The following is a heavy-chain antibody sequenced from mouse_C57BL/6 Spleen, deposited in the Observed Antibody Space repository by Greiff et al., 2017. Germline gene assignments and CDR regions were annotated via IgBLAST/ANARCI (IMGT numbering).Heavy chain of an antibody. V-gene: IGHV5-6*01. CDR2: ISSGGSYT. D-gene: IGHD2-4*01. J-gene: IGHJ4*01. CDR1: GFTFSSYG. Sequence: EVKLMESGGDLVKPGGSLKLSCAASGFTFSSYGMSWVRQTPDKRLEWVATISSGGSYTYYPDSVKGRFTISRDNAKNTLYLQMSSLKSEDTAMYYCARPIYDYDDAANYYAMDYWGQGTSVTVSS. CDR3: ARPIYDYDDAANYYAMDY.